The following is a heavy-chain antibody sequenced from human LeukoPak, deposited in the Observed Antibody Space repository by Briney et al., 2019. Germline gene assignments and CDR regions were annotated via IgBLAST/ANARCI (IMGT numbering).Heavy chain of an antibody. V-gene: IGHV1-18*01. Sequence: ASVKVSCKASGYTFTSYGISWVRQAPGQGLECMGWISAYNGNTNYAQKFQDRLTMTTDKSTSTAYMELRSLRSDDTAVYYCARDTAMAYYEESYFDPWGQGTLVTVSS. D-gene: IGHD5-18*01. CDR1: GYTFTSYG. CDR3: ARDTAMAYYEESYFDP. J-gene: IGHJ5*02. CDR2: ISAYNGNT.